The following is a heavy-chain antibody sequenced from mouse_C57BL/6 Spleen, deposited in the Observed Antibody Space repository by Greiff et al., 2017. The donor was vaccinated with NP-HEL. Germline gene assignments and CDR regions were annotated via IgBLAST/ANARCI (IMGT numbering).Heavy chain of an antibody. D-gene: IGHD2-4*01. CDR1: GYTFTEYT. CDR2: FYPGSGSI. CDR3: ARHGGEGYYEGYFDV. V-gene: IGHV1-62-2*01. Sequence: VKVVESGAELVKPGASVKLSCKASGYTFTEYTIHWVKQRSGQGLEWIGWFYPGSGSIKYNEKFKDKATLTADKSSSTVYMELSRLTSEDSAVYFCARHGGEGYYEGYFDVWGTGTTVTVSS. J-gene: IGHJ1*03.